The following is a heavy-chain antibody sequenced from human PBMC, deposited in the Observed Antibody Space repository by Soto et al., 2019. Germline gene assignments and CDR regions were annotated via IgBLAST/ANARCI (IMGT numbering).Heavy chain of an antibody. D-gene: IGHD2-15*01. J-gene: IGHJ6*02. CDR1: GFTFGSYG. CDR2: IWYDGSNK. V-gene: IGHV3-33*01. Sequence: PGGSLRLSCAASGFTFGSYGMHWVRQAPGKGLEWVAVIWYDGSNKYYADSVKGRFTISRDNSKNTLYLQMNSLRAEDTAVYYCAREGCSGGSCYSYYGMDVWGQGTTVTVSS. CDR3: AREGCSGGSCYSYYGMDV.